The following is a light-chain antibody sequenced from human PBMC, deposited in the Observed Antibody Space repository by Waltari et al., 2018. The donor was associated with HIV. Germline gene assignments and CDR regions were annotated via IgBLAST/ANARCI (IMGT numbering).Light chain of an antibody. J-gene: IGKJ5*01. CDR1: QDINSA. CDR2: DVS. V-gene: IGKV1-13*02. CDR3: QQFHSYPVT. Sequence: AIQLTQSPPSLSASVNDRVTITCRASQDINSALAWYLQKPGNAPKLLISDVSTLESGVPARFSGSGFGTDYTLTISSLQSEDFATYFCQQFHSYPVTFGQGTRLEIK.